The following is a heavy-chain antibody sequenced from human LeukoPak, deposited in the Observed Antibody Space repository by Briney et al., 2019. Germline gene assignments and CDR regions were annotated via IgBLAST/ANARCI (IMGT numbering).Heavy chain of an antibody. CDR2: INIDGSST. Sequence: GGSLRLSCAASGFTFSNFWMHWVRQTPGKGLVWVSSINIDGSSTNYADSVKGRFTISRDNSKNTLYLQVNSLRPEDTAVYYCAKGGSKFCSSSGCYKDDWGQGTLVTVSP. CDR3: AKGGSKFCSSSGCYKDD. J-gene: IGHJ4*02. CDR1: GFTFSNFW. V-gene: IGHV3-74*01. D-gene: IGHD2-2*02.